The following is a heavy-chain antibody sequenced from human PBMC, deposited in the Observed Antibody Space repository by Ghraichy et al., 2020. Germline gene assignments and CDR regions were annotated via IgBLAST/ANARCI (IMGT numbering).Heavy chain of an antibody. D-gene: IGHD2-2*01. V-gene: IGHV4-31*03. CDR2: MYHDGVA. CDR1: GVSINTGGYY. Sequence: SETLSLTCNVSGVSINTGGYYWSWIRQHPGKGLEWIGYMYHDGVAYYGPSLQSRVTISLDTSKSQISLKMRSVTVADTAVYYCARDSSYAVDHWGQGTLVTVSS. CDR3: ARDSSYAVDH. J-gene: IGHJ4*02.